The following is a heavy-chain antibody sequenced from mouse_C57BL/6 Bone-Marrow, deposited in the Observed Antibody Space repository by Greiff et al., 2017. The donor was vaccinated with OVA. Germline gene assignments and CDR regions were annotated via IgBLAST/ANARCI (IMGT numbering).Heavy chain of an antibody. J-gene: IGHJ1*03. Sequence: VKLMESGAELARPGASVKLSCKASGYTFTSYGISWVKQRTGQGLEWIGEIYPRSGNTYYNEKFKGKATLTADKSSSTAYMELRSLTSEDSAVYFCASGYGSSPWYFDVWGTGTTVTVSS. V-gene: IGHV1-81*01. CDR3: ASGYGSSPWYFDV. D-gene: IGHD1-1*01. CDR1: GYTFTSYG. CDR2: IYPRSGNT.